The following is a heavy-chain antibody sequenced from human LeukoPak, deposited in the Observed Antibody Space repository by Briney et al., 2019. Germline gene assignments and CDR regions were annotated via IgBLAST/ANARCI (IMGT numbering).Heavy chain of an antibody. D-gene: IGHD6-6*01. CDR3: ARVLYSSSSRLRNWFDP. V-gene: IGHV4-34*01. Sequence: PSETLSLTCAVYGGSFSGYYWSWIRQPPGKGLEWIGEINHSGSTNYNPSLKSRVTISVDTSKNQFSLKLSSVTAADTAVYYCARVLYSSSSRLRNWFDPWGQGTLVTVSS. CDR1: GGSFSGYY. J-gene: IGHJ5*02. CDR2: INHSGST.